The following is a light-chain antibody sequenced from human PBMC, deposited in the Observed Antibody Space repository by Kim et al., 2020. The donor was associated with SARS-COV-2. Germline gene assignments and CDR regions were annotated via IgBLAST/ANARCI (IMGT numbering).Light chain of an antibody. V-gene: IGLV3-27*01. CDR2: KDS. Sequence: VTPGQTARSTCAGDVLAKKYARWFQQKPGQAPVLVIYKDSERPSGIPARFSGSSSGTTVTLTISGAQVEDEADYYCYSAADNNLRVFGGGTQLTVL. CDR3: YSAADNNLRV. J-gene: IGLJ3*02. CDR1: VLAKKY.